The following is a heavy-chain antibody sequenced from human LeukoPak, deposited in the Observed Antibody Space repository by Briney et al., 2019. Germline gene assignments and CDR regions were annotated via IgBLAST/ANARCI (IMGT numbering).Heavy chain of an antibody. D-gene: IGHD5-24*01. CDR1: GFTFDDYA. CDR2: ISWNSGSI. CDR3: AKEEKPPMGAFDI. J-gene: IGHJ3*02. Sequence: GGSLRLSRAASGFTFDDYAMHWVRQAPGKGLEWVSGISWNSGSIVYADSVKGRFTISRDNAKNSLYLQMNSLRAEDTALYYCAKEEKPPMGAFDIWGQGTMVTVSS. V-gene: IGHV3-9*01.